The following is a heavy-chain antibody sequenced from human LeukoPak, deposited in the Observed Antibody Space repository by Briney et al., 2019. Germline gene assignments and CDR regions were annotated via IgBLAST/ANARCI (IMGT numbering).Heavy chain of an antibody. CDR2: ISYDGSNK. CDR3: AKDGYGGNSGYFDY. CDR1: GFTFSSYG. V-gene: IGHV3-30*18. J-gene: IGHJ4*02. Sequence: GRSLRLSCAASGFTFSSYGMHWVRQAPGKGLEWVAVISYDGSNKYYADSVKGRFTISRDNSKNTLYLQMNSLRAEDMALYYCAKDGYGGNSGYFDYWGQGTLVTVSS. D-gene: IGHD4-23*01.